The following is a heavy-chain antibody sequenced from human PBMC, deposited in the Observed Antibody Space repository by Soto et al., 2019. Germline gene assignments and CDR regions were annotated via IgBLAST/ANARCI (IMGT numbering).Heavy chain of an antibody. CDR1: GDSLNNYY. J-gene: IGHJ4*02. CDR3: ARSSGWDFDS. D-gene: IGHD6-19*01. V-gene: IGHV4-59*01. CDR2: IYYSGST. Sequence: QVQLQESGPGLVKPSETLSLTCTVSGDSLNNYYWTWVRQPPGKSLEWIGYIYYSGSTNYNPSLKGRVNISVDTSKNQFSLKLISVTAADTAVYYCARSSGWDFDSWGQGALVNVSS.